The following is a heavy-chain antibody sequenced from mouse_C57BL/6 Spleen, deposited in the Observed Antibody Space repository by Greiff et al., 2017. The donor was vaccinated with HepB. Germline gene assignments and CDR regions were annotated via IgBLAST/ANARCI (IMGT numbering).Heavy chain of an antibody. CDR1: GYTFTSYW. V-gene: IGHV1-59*01. J-gene: IGHJ2*01. Sequence: VQLQQSGAELVRPGTSVKLSCKASGYTFTSYWMHWVKQRPGQGLEWIGMIDPSDSYTNYTQKFKGKDTLTGDKSSSTAYMQLSSLTSEDSAVYYCARGYEYWRIFDYWGQGTTLTVSS. CDR3: ARGYEYWRIFDY. D-gene: IGHD2-3*01. CDR2: IDPSDSYT.